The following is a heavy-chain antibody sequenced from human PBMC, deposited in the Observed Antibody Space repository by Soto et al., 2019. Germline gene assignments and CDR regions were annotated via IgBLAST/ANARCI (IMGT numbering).Heavy chain of an antibody. Sequence: QVQLVESGGGVVPPGTSLRLSCAVSGFTFTAFAIHWVRQAPGKGLEWVAVISYDGRDSHYADSVKGRLTISRDNSKNTVFLQINSLTTEDTAVYYCAKDRYFDSYHFEYWGQGTRVTVSS. J-gene: IGHJ4*02. CDR2: ISYDGRDS. CDR3: AKDRYFDSYHFEY. V-gene: IGHV3-30*04. CDR1: GFTFTAFA. D-gene: IGHD3-9*01.